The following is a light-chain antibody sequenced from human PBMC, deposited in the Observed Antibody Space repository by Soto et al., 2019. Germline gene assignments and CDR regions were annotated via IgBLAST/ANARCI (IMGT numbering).Light chain of an antibody. Sequence: DIQMTQSPSSLSASVGDRVTITCRASQSISSYLNGYQQKPGKAPKLLIYAASRLQSGVPSRFSGSGSGTDFTLTISSLQPEDFATYYCQQSYSTLYTFGQGTKLEIK. CDR3: QQSYSTLYT. CDR1: QSISSY. CDR2: AAS. J-gene: IGKJ2*01. V-gene: IGKV1-39*01.